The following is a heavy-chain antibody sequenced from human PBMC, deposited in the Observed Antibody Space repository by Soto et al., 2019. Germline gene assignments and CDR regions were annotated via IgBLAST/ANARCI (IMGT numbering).Heavy chain of an antibody. Sequence: GASVKVSCKASGYTFTSYAMHWVRQAPGQRLEWMGWINAGNGNTKYSQKFQGRVTITRDTSASTAYMELSSLRSEDTAVYYCATTERFTMVRGLNWFDPWGQGTLVTVSS. CDR3: ATTERFTMVRGLNWFDP. V-gene: IGHV1-3*01. D-gene: IGHD3-10*01. J-gene: IGHJ5*02. CDR1: GYTFTSYA. CDR2: INAGNGNT.